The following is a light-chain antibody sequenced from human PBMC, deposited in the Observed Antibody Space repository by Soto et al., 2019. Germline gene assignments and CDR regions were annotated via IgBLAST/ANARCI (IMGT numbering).Light chain of an antibody. CDR3: SSYAGSNNLV. J-gene: IGLJ2*01. CDR2: EVS. CDR1: SSDVGGYNY. Sequence: QSALTQPPSASGSPGQSVTISCTGTSSDVGGYNYVSWYQQHPGKAPKLMMFEVSKRPSGVPDRCAGSKSGNTASLTVSGLQAEDEADYYCSSYAGSNNLVFGGGTKVTVL. V-gene: IGLV2-8*01.